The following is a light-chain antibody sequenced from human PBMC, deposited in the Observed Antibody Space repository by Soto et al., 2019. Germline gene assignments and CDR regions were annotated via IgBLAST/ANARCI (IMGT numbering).Light chain of an antibody. CDR1: SSDVGGYSY. V-gene: IGLV2-14*03. CDR3: SSYTTSSTYV. J-gene: IGLJ1*01. CDR2: DVS. Sequence: QSVLTQPASVSGSPGQSITISCTGTSSDVGGYSYISWYQHNPGRAPKLMIYDVSNRPSGVSDRFSGSKSGNTAFLTISRLQAEDEADYYCSSYTTSSTYVFGSGT.